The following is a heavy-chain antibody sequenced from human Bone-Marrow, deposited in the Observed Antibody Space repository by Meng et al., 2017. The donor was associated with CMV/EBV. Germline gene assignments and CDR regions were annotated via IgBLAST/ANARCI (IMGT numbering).Heavy chain of an antibody. CDR2: IYYSGST. CDR1: GGSISSYY. D-gene: IGHD3-3*01. J-gene: IGHJ6*02. Sequence: SETLSLTCTVSGGSISSYYWSWIRQPPGKGLEWIGYIYYSGSTNYNPSLKSRVTISVDTSKNQFSLKLSSVTAADTAVYYCARGGVFWSGYDYYYYGMDVWGQGNTVNVAS. V-gene: IGHV4-59*01. CDR3: ARGGVFWSGYDYYYYGMDV.